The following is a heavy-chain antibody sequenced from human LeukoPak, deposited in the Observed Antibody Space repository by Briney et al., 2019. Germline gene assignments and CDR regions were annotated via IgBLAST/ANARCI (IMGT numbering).Heavy chain of an antibody. CDR1: GGSISSGGYS. J-gene: IGHJ4*02. CDR2: IYHSGTT. D-gene: IGHD3-22*01. CDR3: ARTRMKSSGYYYVFDY. V-gene: IGHV4-30-2*06. Sequence: SETLSLTCAVSGGSISSGGYSWGWIRQSPGKGLEWIGYIYHSGTTYYNPSLKSRVTISIDGSKNQFFLKLSSVTAADTAVYYCARTRMKSSGYYYVFDYWGQGTLVTVS.